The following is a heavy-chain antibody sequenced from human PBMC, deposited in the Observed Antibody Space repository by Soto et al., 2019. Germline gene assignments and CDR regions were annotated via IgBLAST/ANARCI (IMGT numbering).Heavy chain of an antibody. CDR3: ARDAYSGYDKGYFDY. CDR1: GGSISTYY. J-gene: IGHJ4*02. CDR2: IYYSATT. Sequence: LSETLSLTCTVSGGSISTYYWSWIRQPPGKGLEWIGFIYYSATTNYNPSLKSRVTISVDTAKNQFSLKLSSVTAADTTMYYCARDAYSGYDKGYFDYWGQGTLVTVSS. D-gene: IGHD5-12*01. V-gene: IGHV4-59*01.